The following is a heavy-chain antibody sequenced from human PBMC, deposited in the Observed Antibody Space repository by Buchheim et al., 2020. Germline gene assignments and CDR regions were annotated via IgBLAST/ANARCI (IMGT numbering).Heavy chain of an antibody. V-gene: IGHV3-15*04. D-gene: IGHD3-10*01. CDR2: IERRIDGEIT. Sequence: EVQLVESGGGLVKPGESLTLSCAASGFIFSNAWMSWVRQAPGRGLEWVGLIERRIDGEITGYAPSVKGRFTISRDDSSNMLFLQMNSLRSEDTAVYYCSTLTTLESGDASRTRENAFDIWGQGT. CDR3: STLTTLESGDASRTRENAFDI. CDR1: GFIFSNAW. J-gene: IGHJ3*02.